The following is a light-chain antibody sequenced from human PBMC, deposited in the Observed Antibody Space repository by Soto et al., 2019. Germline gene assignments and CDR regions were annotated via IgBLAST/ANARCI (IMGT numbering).Light chain of an antibody. CDR3: QQYSSSLIT. CDR1: QSIGLA. Sequence: EIVLTQSPATLSLSPGERATLSCRASQSIGLAIAWYQHKPGQAPRLLIYGASGRATGIPDRFSGSGSGTDFTLTISRLEPEDFAVYYCQQYSSSLITFGQGTRLEIK. CDR2: GAS. V-gene: IGKV3-20*01. J-gene: IGKJ5*01.